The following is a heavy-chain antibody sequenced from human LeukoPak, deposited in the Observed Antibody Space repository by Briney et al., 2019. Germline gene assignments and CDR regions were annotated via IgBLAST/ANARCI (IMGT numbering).Heavy chain of an antibody. CDR1: GFTFSSYG. Sequence: GGSLRLPCAASGFTFSSYGMHWVRQAPGKGLEWVAVISYDGSNKYYADSMKGRFTISRDNSKNTLYLQMNSLRAEDTAVYYCARNQRGGYSYGCGPYSFDYWGQGTLVTVSS. V-gene: IGHV3-30*03. J-gene: IGHJ4*02. CDR2: ISYDGSNK. CDR3: ARNQRGGYSYGCGPYSFDY. D-gene: IGHD5-18*01.